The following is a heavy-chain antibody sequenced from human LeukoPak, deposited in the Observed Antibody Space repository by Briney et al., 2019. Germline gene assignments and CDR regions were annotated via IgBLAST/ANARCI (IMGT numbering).Heavy chain of an antibody. CDR3: ARDPYSSGWYKDAFDI. V-gene: IGHV3-21*01. CDR2: ISGSSSYI. CDR1: GFTFSSYS. Sequence: GESLRLSCAASGFTFSSYSMNWVRQAPGKGLEWVSSISGSSSYINYADSVKGRFTISRDNAQNSLFLQLNSLRAEDTAMYYCARDPYSSGWYKDAFDIWGQGTMVTVSS. J-gene: IGHJ3*02. D-gene: IGHD6-19*01.